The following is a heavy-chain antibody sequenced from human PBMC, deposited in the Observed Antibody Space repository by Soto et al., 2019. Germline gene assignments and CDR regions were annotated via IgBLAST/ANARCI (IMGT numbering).Heavy chain of an antibody. V-gene: IGHV4-30-2*01. J-gene: IGHJ4*02. D-gene: IGHD3-10*01. CDR2: IYHSGST. CDR3: GRDGNSGGEIDF. Sequence: PSETLYLTCAFSGDSISICGYSGSWIRQPPGKGLEWIGYIYHSGSTYYNPSLKSRFSISRDNSKNSLYLQMNNLRVEDTAIYYCGRDGNSGGEIDFWGQGALVTVSS. CDR1: GDSISICGYS.